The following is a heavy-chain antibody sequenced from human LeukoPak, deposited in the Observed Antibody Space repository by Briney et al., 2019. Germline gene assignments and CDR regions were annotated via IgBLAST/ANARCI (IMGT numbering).Heavy chain of an antibody. CDR3: ARDGVTMSIGAFDI. V-gene: IGHV1-3*01. D-gene: IGHD3-10*02. CDR2: INAGNGNT. CDR1: GYTFSSYA. J-gene: IGHJ3*02. Sequence: GASVKVSCKGSGYTFSSYAMHWVRQAPGQRLEWMGWINAGNGNTKYSQKFQGRVTITRDTSASTAYMELSSLRSEDTAVYYCARDGVTMSIGAFDIWGQGTMVTVSS.